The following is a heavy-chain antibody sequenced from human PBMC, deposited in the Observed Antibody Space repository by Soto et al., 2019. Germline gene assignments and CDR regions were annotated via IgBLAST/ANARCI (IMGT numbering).Heavy chain of an antibody. CDR2: ISSSGSTI. Sequence: GGSLRLSCAASGFTFSDYYMSWIRQAPGKGLEWVSYISSSGSTIYYADSVKGRFTISRDNAKNSLYLQMNSLRAEDTAVYYCARDLYDFWSGSPKYYFDYWGQGTLVTVSS. CDR3: ARDLYDFWSGSPKYYFDY. CDR1: GFTFSDYY. J-gene: IGHJ4*02. D-gene: IGHD3-3*01. V-gene: IGHV3-11*01.